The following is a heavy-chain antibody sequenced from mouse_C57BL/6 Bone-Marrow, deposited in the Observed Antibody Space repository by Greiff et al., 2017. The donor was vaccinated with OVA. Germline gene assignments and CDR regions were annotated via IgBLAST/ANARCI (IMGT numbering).Heavy chain of an antibody. J-gene: IGHJ3*01. V-gene: IGHV1-64*01. CDR1: GYTFTSYC. CDR3: ALQTAQAALAY. Sequence: QVQLQQPGAELVKPGASVKLSCKASGYTFTSYCMHWVKQRPGQGLEWIGMIHPNSGSTNYNDKFKSKATLTVDKSYSTAYMQLSSLASEDSEVYYCALQTAQAALAYWGQGTLVTVSA. D-gene: IGHD3-2*02. CDR2: IHPNSGST.